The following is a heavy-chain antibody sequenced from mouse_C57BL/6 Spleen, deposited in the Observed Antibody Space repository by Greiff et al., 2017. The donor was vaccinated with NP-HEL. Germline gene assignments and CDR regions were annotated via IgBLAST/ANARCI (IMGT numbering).Heavy chain of an antibody. D-gene: IGHD4-1*01. V-gene: IGHV1-64*01. Sequence: QVQLQQPGAELVKPGASVKLSCKASGYTFTSYWMHWVKQRPGQGLEWIGMIHPNSGSTNYNEKFKSKATLTVDKSSSTAYMQLSSLTSEDSAVYYCASLIGTSWYFDVWGTGTTVTVSS. CDR2: IHPNSGST. J-gene: IGHJ1*03. CDR3: ASLIGTSWYFDV. CDR1: GYTFTSYW.